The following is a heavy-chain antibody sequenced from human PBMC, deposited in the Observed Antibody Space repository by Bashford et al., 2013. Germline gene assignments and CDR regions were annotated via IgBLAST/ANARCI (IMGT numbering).Heavy chain of an antibody. CDR3: ATHSRATIMDLHAFDI. D-gene: IGHD2-8*01. Sequence: SETLSLTCAVSGGSISSSNWWSWVRQPPRKGLEWIGYICNSGSTNHNPSLKSRVTISVDTSKTQFSLKLSSVTAEDTALYYCATHSRATIMDLHAFDIWGQGTVVTVSS. CDR2: ICNSGST. J-gene: IGHJ3*02. V-gene: IGHV4-4*02. CDR1: GGSISSSNW.